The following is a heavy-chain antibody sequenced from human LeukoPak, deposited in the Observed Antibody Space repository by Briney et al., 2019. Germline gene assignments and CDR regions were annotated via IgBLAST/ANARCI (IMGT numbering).Heavy chain of an antibody. CDR2: IKEDGSET. D-gene: IGHD5-24*01. Sequence: GESLRLSCAASGFTFKKYWMNWVRQVPGKGLECLGNIKEDGSETYYADSVKGRFTISRDNPKNLLFLQINSLRVEDTAVYYCARETPRRGEARDGYRWGQGTLVTVSS. CDR3: ARETPRRGEARDGYR. J-gene: IGHJ4*02. V-gene: IGHV3-7*01. CDR1: GFTFKKYW.